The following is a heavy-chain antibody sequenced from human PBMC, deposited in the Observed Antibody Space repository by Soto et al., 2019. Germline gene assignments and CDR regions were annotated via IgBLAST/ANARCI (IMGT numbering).Heavy chain of an antibody. J-gene: IGHJ4*02. V-gene: IGHV3-72*01. CDR3: ARWRTTVKYFDY. CDR1: GFTFSDYY. CDR2: IRNKANSYTT. Sequence: EVQLVESGGGLVQPGGSLRLSCAASGFTFSDYYMDWVRQAPGKGLEWVGRIRNKANSYTTEYAASVKGRFTISRDEAKNSLYLQMNSLKTEDTAVYYFARWRTTVKYFDYWGQGTLVTVSS. D-gene: IGHD4-4*01.